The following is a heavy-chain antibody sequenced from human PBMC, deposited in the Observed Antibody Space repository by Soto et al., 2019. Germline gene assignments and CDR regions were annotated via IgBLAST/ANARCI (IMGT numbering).Heavy chain of an antibody. V-gene: IGHV1-2*02. CDR3: ARAAIAYSSGWYSSDWFDP. D-gene: IGHD6-19*01. J-gene: IGHJ5*02. CDR1: GYTFTGYY. CDR2: INPNSGGT. Sequence: GASVKVSRKASGYTFTGYYMHWVRQAPGQGLEWMGWINPNSGGTNYAQKFQGRVTMTRDTSISTAYMELSRLRSDDTAVYYCARAAIAYSSGWYSSDWFDPWGQGTLVTVSS.